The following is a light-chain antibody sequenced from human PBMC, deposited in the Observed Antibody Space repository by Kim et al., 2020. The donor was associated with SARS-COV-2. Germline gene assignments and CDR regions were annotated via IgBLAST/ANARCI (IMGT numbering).Light chain of an antibody. CDR1: QSLVHGDENTY. CDR3: MQVTHVPFT. Sequence: VMTQTPLSSAVTLGQPATISCRSSQSLVHGDENTYLSWLHQRPGQPPRLLIYKISERLSGVPDRFSGSGAGTDFTLRISRMEPEDVGVYYCMQVTHVPFTFGPGTKVDIK. J-gene: IGKJ3*01. CDR2: KIS. V-gene: IGKV2-24*01.